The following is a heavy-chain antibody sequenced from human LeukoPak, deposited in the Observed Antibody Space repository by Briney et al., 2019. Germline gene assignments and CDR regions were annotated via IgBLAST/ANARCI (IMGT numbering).Heavy chain of an antibody. D-gene: IGHD1-26*01. CDR2: INPSGGST. CDR1: GYTLTELS. J-gene: IGHJ6*03. CDR3: ARDQGVGAYYYYYMDV. V-gene: IGHV1-46*01. Sequence: ASVKVSCKVSGYTLTELSMHWVRQAPGQGLGWMGIINPSGGSTSYAQKFQGRVTMTRDTSTSTVYMELSSLRSEDTAVYYCARDQGVGAYYYYYMDVWGKGTTVTVSS.